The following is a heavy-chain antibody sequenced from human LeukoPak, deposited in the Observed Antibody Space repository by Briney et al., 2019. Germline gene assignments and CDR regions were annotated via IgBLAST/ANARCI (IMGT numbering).Heavy chain of an antibody. Sequence: GGSLRLSCAASGFTFSSYWMSWVRQAPGKGLEWVANIKQDGSEKYYVDSVKGRFTISRDNAKNSLYLQMNSLRAEDTAVYYCAKDLIAVAATGWFDPWGQGTLVTVSS. CDR3: AKDLIAVAATGWFDP. V-gene: IGHV3-7*01. CDR1: GFTFSSYW. CDR2: IKQDGSEK. D-gene: IGHD6-19*01. J-gene: IGHJ5*02.